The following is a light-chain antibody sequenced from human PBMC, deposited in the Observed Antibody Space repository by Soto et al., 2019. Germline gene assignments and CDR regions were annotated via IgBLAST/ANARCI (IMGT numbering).Light chain of an antibody. CDR2: KAS. CDR1: QSISSW. CDR3: QHYHSSPWT. Sequence: DIQLTQSPVSLSASVGERVTITCRASQSISSWLAWYQQKSGKAPNLLIYKASNLKTGVPSRFSGSGSGTEFTLTIRSLQTDDFATYYCQHYHSSPWTFGQGTKVEI. J-gene: IGKJ1*01. V-gene: IGKV1-5*03.